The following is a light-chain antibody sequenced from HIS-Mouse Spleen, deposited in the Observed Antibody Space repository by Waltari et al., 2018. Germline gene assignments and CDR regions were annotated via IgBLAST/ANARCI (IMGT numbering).Light chain of an antibody. V-gene: IGLV2-14*03. J-gene: IGLJ1*01. CDR1: SSDVGGYNL. CDR3: SSYTSSSTLV. Sequence: QSALTQPASVSGSPGQSIIISCTGTSSDVGGYNLVPWYQQHPGKAPKLMIYDVSNRPSGVSNRFSGSKSGNTASLTISGLQAEDEADYYCSSYTSSSTLVFGTGTKVTVL. CDR2: DVS.